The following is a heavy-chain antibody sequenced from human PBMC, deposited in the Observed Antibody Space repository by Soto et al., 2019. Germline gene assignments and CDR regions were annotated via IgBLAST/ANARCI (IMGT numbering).Heavy chain of an antibody. J-gene: IGHJ5*02. CDR1: GGSISSSSYY. V-gene: IGHV4-39*01. CDR3: ARLGASSKSLDP. CDR2: IYYSGST. Sequence: PSETLSLTCTVSGGSISSSSYYWGWIRQPPGKGLEWIGSIYYSGSTYYNPSLKSRVTISVDTSKNQFSLRLSSVTAADTAVYYCARLGASSKSLDPWGPGTLLTRSS.